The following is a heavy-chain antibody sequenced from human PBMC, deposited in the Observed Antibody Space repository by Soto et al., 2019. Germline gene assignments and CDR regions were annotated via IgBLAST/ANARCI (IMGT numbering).Heavy chain of an antibody. D-gene: IGHD2-15*01. CDR3: VRGGGGGLFDP. V-gene: IGHV3-11*06. CDR1: GFTFGDSY. J-gene: IGHJ5*02. Sequence: GGSLRLSCAGSGFTFGDSYMSWIRQAPGKGLEWLSYISPGSRYSAYADSVQGRFTIYRDNTKGSLYLQMMSLTDEDTDIYYCVRGGGGGLFDPWGQGTMVTVSS. CDR2: ISPGSRYS.